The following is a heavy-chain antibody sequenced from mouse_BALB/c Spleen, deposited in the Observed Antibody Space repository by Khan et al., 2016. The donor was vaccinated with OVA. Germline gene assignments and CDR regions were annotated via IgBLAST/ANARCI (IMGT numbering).Heavy chain of an antibody. D-gene: IGHD2-1*01. CDR2: IYPSDSYT. CDR3: TRKDGNWNYFDY. Sequence: QVQLQQPGAELVRPGASVKLSCKASGYTFTSYWINWVKQRPGHGLEWIGNIYPSDSYTNYNQKLKDKATLTVDKSSSTAYMQLSSPTSEDSAVYYCTRKDGNWNYFDYWGQGTTLTVSS. V-gene: IGHV1-69*02. CDR1: GYTFTSYW. J-gene: IGHJ2*01.